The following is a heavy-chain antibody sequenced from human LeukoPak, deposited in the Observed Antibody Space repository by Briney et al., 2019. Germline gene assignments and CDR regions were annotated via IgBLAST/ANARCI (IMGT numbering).Heavy chain of an antibody. CDR2: MYPGDSDT. CDR3: ARYSSGWGAFDY. Sequence: GESLKISCKGSGYSFSSYWIGWVRQMPGKGLEWMGVMYPGDSDTRYSPYFQGQVTISADKSISTAYLQWSSLKASDTAMYYCARYSSGWGAFDYWGQGTLVTASS. J-gene: IGHJ4*02. CDR1: GYSFSSYW. D-gene: IGHD6-19*01. V-gene: IGHV5-51*01.